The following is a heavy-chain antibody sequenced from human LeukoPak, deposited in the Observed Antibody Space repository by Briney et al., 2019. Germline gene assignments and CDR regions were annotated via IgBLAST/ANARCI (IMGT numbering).Heavy chain of an antibody. CDR3: AKDWTTVVTTKGYYFDS. Sequence: GGSLRLSCAASGFSFNNYAMSWVRQAPGKWLEWVSAISTTGGSTYYADSVKGRFTISRDNSKNTLSLQMDSLRVEDTAVYYCAKDWTTVVTTKGYYFDSWGQGTLVTVSS. CDR1: GFSFNNYA. J-gene: IGHJ4*02. V-gene: IGHV3-23*01. CDR2: ISTTGGST. D-gene: IGHD4-23*01.